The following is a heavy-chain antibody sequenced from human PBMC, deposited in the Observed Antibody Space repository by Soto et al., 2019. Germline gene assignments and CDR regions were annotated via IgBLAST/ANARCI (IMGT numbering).Heavy chain of an antibody. CDR3: AREGRPYSGYVEYYYYGMDV. V-gene: IGHV1-69*13. CDR1: GGTFSSYA. J-gene: IGHJ6*02. CDR2: IIPIFGTA. D-gene: IGHD5-12*01. Sequence: ASVKVSCKASGGTFSSYAISWVRQAPGQGLEWMGGIIPIFGTANYAQKFQGRVTITADESTSTAYMELSSLRSEDTAVYYCAREGRPYSGYVEYYYYGMDVWGQGTTVTVS.